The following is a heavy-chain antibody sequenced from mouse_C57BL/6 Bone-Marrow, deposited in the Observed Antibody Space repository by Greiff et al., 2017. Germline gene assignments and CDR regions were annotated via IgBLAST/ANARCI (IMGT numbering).Heavy chain of an antibody. V-gene: IGHV2-9-1*01. CDR2: IWTGGGT. CDR3: ALQLRLRLYYAMDY. J-gene: IGHJ4*01. Sequence: QVQLQQSGPGLVAPSQSLSITCTVSGFSLTSYAISWVRQPPGKGLEWLGVIWTGGGTNYNSALKSRLSISKDNSKSQVFLKMNSLQTDDTARYYCALQLRLRLYYAMDYWGQGTSVTVSS. D-gene: IGHD3-2*02. CDR1: GFSLTSYA.